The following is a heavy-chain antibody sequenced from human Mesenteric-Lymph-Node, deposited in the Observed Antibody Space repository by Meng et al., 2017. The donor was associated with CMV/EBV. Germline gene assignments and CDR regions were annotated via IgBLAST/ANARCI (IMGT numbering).Heavy chain of an antibody. CDR3: ASLAPLNNTKDKIPSGY. Sequence: QVQLQQWGAGLLKPSETLSLPLAVYGGSFSAYYWSWIRQPPGKGLEWIGEINHSGSTNYNPSLKSRITISVDTSKNQFSLKLTSVTAADTAVYFCASLAPLNNTKDKIPSGYWGQGTLVTVSS. J-gene: IGHJ4*02. D-gene: IGHD1-14*01. V-gene: IGHV4-34*01. CDR2: INHSGST. CDR1: GGSFSAYY.